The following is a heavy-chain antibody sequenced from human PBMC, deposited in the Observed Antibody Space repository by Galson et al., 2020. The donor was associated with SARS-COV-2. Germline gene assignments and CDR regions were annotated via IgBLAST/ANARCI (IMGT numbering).Heavy chain of an antibody. V-gene: IGHV3-7*01. D-gene: IGHD6-19*01. J-gene: IGHJ4*02. CDR1: GFTFSSYW. Sequence: GESLKISCAASGFTFSSYWMSWVRQAPGKGLEWVANIKQDGSEKYYVDSVKGRFTISRDNAKNSLYLQMNSLRAEDTAVYYCARGTLAVESDYWGQGTLVTVSS. CDR2: IKQDGSEK. CDR3: ARGTLAVESDY.